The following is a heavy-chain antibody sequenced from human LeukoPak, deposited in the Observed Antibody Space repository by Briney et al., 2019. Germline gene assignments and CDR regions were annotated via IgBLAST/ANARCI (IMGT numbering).Heavy chain of an antibody. CDR1: GFTFSSYA. D-gene: IGHD2-2*02. V-gene: IGHV3-23*01. Sequence: GGSLRLSCAASGFTFSSYAMSWVRQAPGKGLEWASAISGSGGSTYYADSVKGRFTISRDNSKNTLYLQMNSLRAEDTAVYYCAKGHHIVVVPAAISLFDYWGQGTLVTVSS. CDR2: ISGSGGST. CDR3: AKGHHIVVVPAAISLFDY. J-gene: IGHJ4*02.